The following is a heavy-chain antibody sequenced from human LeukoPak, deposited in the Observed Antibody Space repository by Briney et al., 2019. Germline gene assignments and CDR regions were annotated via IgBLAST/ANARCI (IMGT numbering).Heavy chain of an antibody. CDR2: ISSSSSYI. CDR3: ARSAGWYGVGASNY. D-gene: IGHD6-19*01. J-gene: IGHJ4*02. V-gene: IGHV3-21*01. CDR1: GFTFSSYS. Sequence: GGSLRLSCAASGFTFSSYSMNWVRQAPGKGLEWVSYISSSSSYIYYADSVKGRFTISRDNAKNSLYLQMNSLRAEDTAVYYCARSAGWYGVGASNYWGQGTLVTVSS.